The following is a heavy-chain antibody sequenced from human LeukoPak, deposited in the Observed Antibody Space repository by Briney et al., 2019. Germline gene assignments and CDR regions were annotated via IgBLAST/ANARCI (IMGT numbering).Heavy chain of an antibody. CDR1: GGSISSYY. D-gene: IGHD6-19*01. CDR2: IYHSGST. CDR3: ARDWLAVAGRRPGSTHTNWFDP. Sequence: SETLSLTCTVSGGSISSYYWSWIRQPPGKGLEWIGYIYHSGSTNYNPSLKSRVTISVDTSKNQFSLKLSSVTAADTAVYYCARDWLAVAGRRPGSTHTNWFDPWGQGTLVTVSS. V-gene: IGHV4-59*01. J-gene: IGHJ5*02.